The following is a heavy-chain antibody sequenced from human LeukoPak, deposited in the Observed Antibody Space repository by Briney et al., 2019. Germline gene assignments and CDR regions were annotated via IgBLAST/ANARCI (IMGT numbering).Heavy chain of an antibody. CDR1: GYTFTSYD. Sequence: ASVKVSCKASGYTFTSYDTNWVRQAPGQGLEWMGWMNPNTANTGYAQKFQGRVTITRNTSISTSYMELNSLRSEDTAVYYCARGEYSGRYYYFAYWGQGTLVTVSS. V-gene: IGHV1-8*01. D-gene: IGHD1-26*01. CDR2: MNPNTANT. J-gene: IGHJ4*02. CDR3: ARGEYSGRYYYFAY.